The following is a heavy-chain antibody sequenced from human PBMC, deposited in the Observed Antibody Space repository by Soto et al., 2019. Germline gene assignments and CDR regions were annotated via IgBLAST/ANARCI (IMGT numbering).Heavy chain of an antibody. CDR1: GGTFNTYS. Sequence: QVQLVQSGAEVKKPGSSVKVSCKASGGTFNTYSFGWLRQAPGQGLQWMGSIIPFIGAPNYAQNFQDRVRITADQSTTTAYMELSGPKSEDTAVYFCARGGDSSSLRAFYSYGFDVWGQGTSVTVSS. D-gene: IGHD6-6*01. V-gene: IGHV1-69*18. CDR2: IIPFIGAP. CDR3: ARGGDSSSLRAFYSYGFDV. J-gene: IGHJ6*02.